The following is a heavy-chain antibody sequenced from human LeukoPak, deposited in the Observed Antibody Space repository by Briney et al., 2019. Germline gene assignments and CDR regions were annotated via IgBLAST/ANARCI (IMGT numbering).Heavy chain of an antibody. J-gene: IGHJ4*02. V-gene: IGHV5-51*01. CDR2: IYPGDSDT. D-gene: IGHD1-14*01. Sequence: GESLKISCEGSGYSFTTYWIGWVRQMPGKGLEWMGIIYPGDSDTRYNPSFQGQVTISADKSISTAYLQWSILKASDTAMYYCARQRITSEGPDYWGQGTLVTVSS. CDR1: GYSFTTYW. CDR3: ARQRITSEGPDY.